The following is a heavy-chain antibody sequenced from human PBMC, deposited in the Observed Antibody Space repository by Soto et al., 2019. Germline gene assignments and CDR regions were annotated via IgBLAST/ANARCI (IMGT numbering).Heavy chain of an antibody. V-gene: IGHV1-18*01. D-gene: IGHD2-21*01. CDR3: ARGSGPIIDY. Sequence: ASVKVSCKASGYTFTSHGISWVRQAPRQGPEWMGWIGTYNGNTNYAQKFQDRVTMTTDTSTSTVYMELSGLRSEDTAVCYCARGSGPIIDYWGQGTLVTAPQ. CDR2: IGTYNGNT. J-gene: IGHJ4*02. CDR1: GYTFTSHG.